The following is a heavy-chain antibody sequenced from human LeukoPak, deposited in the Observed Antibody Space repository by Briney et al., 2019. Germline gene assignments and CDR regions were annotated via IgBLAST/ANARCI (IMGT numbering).Heavy chain of an antibody. Sequence: KAGASLQISCKGSGYIFTNYWISWVRQLPGKGLVWMGTIDPSDSYTNYSPSFQGHVTISVDKSISTAYLQWSSLKASDTAIYYCAKAAASLDWFDPWGQGTLVIVSS. CDR3: AKAAASLDWFDP. J-gene: IGHJ5*02. CDR1: GYIFTNYW. V-gene: IGHV5-10-1*01. D-gene: IGHD6-13*01. CDR2: IDPSDSYT.